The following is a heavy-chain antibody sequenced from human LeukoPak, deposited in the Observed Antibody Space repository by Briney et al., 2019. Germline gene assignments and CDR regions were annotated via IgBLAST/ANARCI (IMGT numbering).Heavy chain of an antibody. Sequence: GGSLRLSCAASGFTFSTYSMNWVRQAPGKGLEWVAYISRSSSSKHYADSVKGRFTISRDNAKNSLYLQMNSQRDEDTAVYYCVIEDPSEYGSIDYWGQGTLVTVSS. CDR2: ISRSSSSK. CDR3: VIEDPSEYGSIDY. CDR1: GFTFSTYS. J-gene: IGHJ4*02. D-gene: IGHD3-10*01. V-gene: IGHV3-48*02.